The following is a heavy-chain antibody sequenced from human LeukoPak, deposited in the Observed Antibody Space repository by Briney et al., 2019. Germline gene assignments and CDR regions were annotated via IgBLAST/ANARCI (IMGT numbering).Heavy chain of an antibody. Sequence: GGSLRHSCSASAFTFSVYWMTWVRQAPGNGLDWVATIKEDGSDKYYVDSVRGRFTISRDNAENSLYLQMNSLTAEDAALYYCVRDGIRDIPGIITIRYDYWGQGTLVTVSS. CDR2: IKEDGSDK. D-gene: IGHD3-10*01. V-gene: IGHV3-7*03. J-gene: IGHJ4*02. CDR1: AFTFSVYW. CDR3: VRDGIRDIPGIITIRYDY.